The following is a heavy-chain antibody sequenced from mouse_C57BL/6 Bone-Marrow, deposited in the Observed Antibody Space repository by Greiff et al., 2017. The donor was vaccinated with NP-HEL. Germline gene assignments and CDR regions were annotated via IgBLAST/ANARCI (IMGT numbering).Heavy chain of an antibody. J-gene: IGHJ1*03. CDR3: ARYLTTVVATGYWYFDV. V-gene: IGHV3-8*01. CDR1: GYSITSAY. D-gene: IGHD1-1*01. CDR2: ISYSGST. Sequence: EVMLVESGPGLAKPSQTLSLTCSVTGYSITSAYWNWIRKFPGNKLEYMGYISYSGSTYYNPTLKSRISITRDTSKNQYYLQLNSVTTEDTATYYCARYLTTVVATGYWYFDVWGTGTTVTVSS.